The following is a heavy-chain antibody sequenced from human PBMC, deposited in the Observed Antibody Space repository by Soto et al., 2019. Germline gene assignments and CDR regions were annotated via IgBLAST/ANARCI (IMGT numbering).Heavy chain of an antibody. D-gene: IGHD2-2*01. CDR3: ARVLGYCSSTRCPYGMDV. CDR2: ISSSSSYT. Sequence: KACVSLRLSFAASGFTFSDYYMSWIREAAGKGLERVSYISSSSSYTNYADSVKGRFTISRDNAKTSLYLQMNSLRAEDTAVYYCARVLGYCSSTRCPYGMDVWGQGATVTISS. CDR1: GFTFSDYY. V-gene: IGHV3-11*06. J-gene: IGHJ6*02.